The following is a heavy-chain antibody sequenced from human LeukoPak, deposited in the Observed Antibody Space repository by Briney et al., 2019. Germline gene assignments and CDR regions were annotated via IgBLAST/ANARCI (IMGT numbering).Heavy chain of an antibody. CDR2: ISGSGGST. CDR1: GFTFSSYA. J-gene: IGHJ4*02. CDR3: AKEDRGGAFDY. V-gene: IGHV3-23*01. D-gene: IGHD3-10*01. Sequence: PGGSLRLSCAAPGFTFSSYAMSWVRQAPGKGLEWVSAISGSGGSTYYAGSVKGRFTISKDNSKNALYMQKNCLRAEEPAVYYCAKEDRGGAFDYWGQGTLVTVSS.